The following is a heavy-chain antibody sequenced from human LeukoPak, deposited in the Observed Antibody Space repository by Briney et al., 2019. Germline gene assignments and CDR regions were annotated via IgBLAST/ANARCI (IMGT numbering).Heavy chain of an antibody. CDR1: GGTFSSYA. J-gene: IGHJ4*02. Sequence: SVKVSCKASGGTFSSYAISWVRQAPGQGLEWMGGIIPIFRTPNYAQKFQGRVTITAVESMSTAYMELSSLRSEDTAVYYCARGWLAETTVVTPYNYWGQGTLVTVSS. CDR2: IIPIFRTP. V-gene: IGHV1-69*01. D-gene: IGHD2-21*02. CDR3: ARGWLAETTVVTPYNY.